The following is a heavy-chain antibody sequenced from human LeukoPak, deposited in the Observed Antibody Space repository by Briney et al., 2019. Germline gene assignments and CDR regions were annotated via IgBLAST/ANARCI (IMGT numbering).Heavy chain of an antibody. CDR1: GGSFSGYY. CDR3: ARAAVVVPAELDY. Sequence: SETLSLTCAVYGGSFSGYYWSWIRQPPGKGLEWIGEINHSGSTNYNPSLKSRVTISVDTSKNQFSLKLSSVTAADTAVYYCARAAVVVPAELDYWGQGTLVTVSS. D-gene: IGHD2-2*01. J-gene: IGHJ4*02. CDR2: INHSGST. V-gene: IGHV4-34*01.